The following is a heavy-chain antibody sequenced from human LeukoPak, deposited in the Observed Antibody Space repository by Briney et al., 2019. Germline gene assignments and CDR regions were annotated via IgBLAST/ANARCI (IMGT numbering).Heavy chain of an antibody. CDR1: GGSISSYY. V-gene: IGHV4-59*01. CDR2: IYYTGST. D-gene: IGHD6-19*01. CDR3: ARAFSSGWYPYSIGGLWVDY. J-gene: IGHJ4*02. Sequence: SETLSLTCTVSGGSISSYYWSWIRQPPGKGLEWIGYIYYTGSTNYNPSLKSRVTISVDTSKNQFSLKLSSVTAADTAVYYCARAFSSGWYPYSIGGLWVDYWGQGTLVTVSS.